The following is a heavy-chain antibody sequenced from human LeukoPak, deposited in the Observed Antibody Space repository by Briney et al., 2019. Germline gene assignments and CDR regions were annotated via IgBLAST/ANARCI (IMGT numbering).Heavy chain of an antibody. D-gene: IGHD6-19*01. CDR2: VSGRGTST. V-gene: IGHV3-23*01. CDR3: ARERRGSSGWFYFDC. J-gene: IGHJ4*02. CDR1: GFTFSTYA. Sequence: GGSLRLSCAVSGFTFSTYAMSWVRQAPGKGLEWVSGVSGRGTSTHYADSVKGRFTISRDNAKNSLYLQVNSLRADDTAVYYCARERRGSSGWFYFDCWGQGTLVTVSS.